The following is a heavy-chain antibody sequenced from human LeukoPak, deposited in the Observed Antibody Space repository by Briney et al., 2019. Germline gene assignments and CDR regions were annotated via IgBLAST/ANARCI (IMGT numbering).Heavy chain of an antibody. D-gene: IGHD5-18*01. J-gene: IGHJ3*02. CDR3: ARSKGGYSYGYRSDAFDI. CDR1: GGSISSYY. Sequence: SETLPLTCTVSGGSISSYYWSWIRQPAGKGLEWIGRIYTSGSTNCNPSLKSRVTMSVDTSKNQFSLKLSSVTAADTAVYYCARSKGGYSYGYRSDAFDIWGQGTMVTVSS. V-gene: IGHV4-4*07. CDR2: IYTSGST.